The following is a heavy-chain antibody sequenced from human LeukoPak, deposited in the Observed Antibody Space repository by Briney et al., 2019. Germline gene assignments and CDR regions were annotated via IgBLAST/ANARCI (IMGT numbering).Heavy chain of an antibody. CDR1: GFTFSSYG. D-gene: IGHD2-2*01. V-gene: IGHV3-30*18. Sequence: GRSLRLSCAAPGFTFSSYGMHWVRQAPGKGLEWVAVISYDGSNKYYADSVKGRFTISRDNSKNTLYLQMNSLRAEDTAIYYCVKDRPCGTCMPMDAWGQGTTV. CDR3: VKDRPCGTCMPMDA. J-gene: IGHJ6*02. CDR2: ISYDGSNK.